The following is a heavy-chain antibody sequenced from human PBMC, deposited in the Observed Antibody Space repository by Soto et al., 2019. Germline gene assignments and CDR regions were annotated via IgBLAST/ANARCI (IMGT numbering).Heavy chain of an antibody. CDR3: ARDETYDYVWGSYWQPQPH. CDR2: IIPIFGTA. CDR1: GGTFSSYA. D-gene: IGHD3-16*01. V-gene: IGHV1-69*13. Sequence: GASVKVSCKASGGTFSSYAISWVRQAPGQGLEWMGGIIPIFGTANYAQKFQGRVTITADESTSTAYMELSSLRSEDTAVYYCARDETYDYVWGSYWQPQPHWGQGTLVTVSS. J-gene: IGHJ4*02.